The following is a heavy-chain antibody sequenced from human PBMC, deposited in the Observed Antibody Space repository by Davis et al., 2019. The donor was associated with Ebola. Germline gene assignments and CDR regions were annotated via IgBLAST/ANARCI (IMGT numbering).Heavy chain of an antibody. CDR3: ARVDYYYYGMDV. Sequence: MPSETLSLTCTVSGGSISSGGYYWSWIRQHPGKGLEWIGYIYYSGSTNYNPSLKSRVTISVDTSKNQFSLKLSSVTAADTAVYYCARVDYYYYGMDVWGQGTTVTVSS. J-gene: IGHJ6*02. CDR1: GGSISSGGYY. CDR2: IYYSGST. V-gene: IGHV4-61*08.